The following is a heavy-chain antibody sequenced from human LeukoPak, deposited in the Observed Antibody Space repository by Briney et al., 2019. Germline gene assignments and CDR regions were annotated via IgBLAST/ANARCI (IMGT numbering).Heavy chain of an antibody. CDR1: GFSLSTSGVG. CDR3: AHTFPGYYYDSSGYGY. D-gene: IGHD3-22*01. J-gene: IGHJ4*02. CDR2: IYWNDDK. V-gene: IGHV2-5*01. Sequence: SDPTLVKPTQTLTLTCTFSGFSLSTSGVGVGWIRQPPGKALEWLALIYWNDDKRYSPSLKSRLTITKDTSKNQVVLTMTNMDPVDTATYYCAHTFPGYYYDSSGYGYWGQGTLVTVSS.